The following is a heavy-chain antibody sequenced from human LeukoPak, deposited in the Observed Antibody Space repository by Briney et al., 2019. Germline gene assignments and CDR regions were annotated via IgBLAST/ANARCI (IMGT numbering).Heavy chain of an antibody. CDR3: AREIAEQWLVLHDAFDI. V-gene: IGHV3-48*03. CDR2: ISSSGSTI. Sequence: GGSLRLSCAASGFTFSSYEMNWVRQAPGKGLEWVSYISSSGSTIYYADSVKGQFTISRDNAKNSLYLQMNSLRAEDTAVYYCAREIAEQWLVLHDAFDIWGQGTMVTVSS. J-gene: IGHJ3*02. CDR1: GFTFSSYE. D-gene: IGHD6-19*01.